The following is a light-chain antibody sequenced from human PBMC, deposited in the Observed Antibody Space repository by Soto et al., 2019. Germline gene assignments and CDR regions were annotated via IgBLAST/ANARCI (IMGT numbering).Light chain of an antibody. J-gene: IGKJ5*01. Sequence: DIQMTQSPPSLSVSVGDRVTITCQASQDISNYLHWFQQKPGKAPQLLIFDVSNLQTGVPSRFSGSGSGTDFTFTISSLQPEDIATYYCQQYDNFPRAINFGQGTRLEIK. CDR3: QQYDNFPRAIN. CDR2: DVS. V-gene: IGKV1-33*01. CDR1: QDISNY.